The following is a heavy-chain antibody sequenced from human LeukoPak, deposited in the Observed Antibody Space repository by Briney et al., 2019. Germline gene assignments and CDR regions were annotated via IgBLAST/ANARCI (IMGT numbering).Heavy chain of an antibody. Sequence: SETLSLTCTVSDYSISSGYFWTWIRQPPGKGLEWIGSIFHTGSSYYNPSLKSPVAISVDTSKNQFSLELSSVTAADTAVYYCARGQYDFWSGYDVNWFDPWGQGTLVTVSS. J-gene: IGHJ5*02. D-gene: IGHD3-3*01. V-gene: IGHV4-38-2*02. CDR3: ARGQYDFWSGYDVNWFDP. CDR2: IFHTGSS. CDR1: DYSISSGYF.